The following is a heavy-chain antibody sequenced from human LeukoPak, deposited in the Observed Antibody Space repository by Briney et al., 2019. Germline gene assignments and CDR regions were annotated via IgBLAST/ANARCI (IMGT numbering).Heavy chain of an antibody. J-gene: IGHJ5*02. CDR3: VLVIRGWSGGWFDP. CDR1: GLTFTNSW. D-gene: IGHD6-19*01. Sequence: PGGSPRLSCTVSGLTFTNSWMSWVRQAPGKGLEWVGRLKSKYDGGTADYAAPVKGRFIISGDDSEDTIYLQMDSLRSEDTGVYYCVLVIRGWSGGWFDPWGQGTLVTVSS. CDR2: LKSKYDGGTA. V-gene: IGHV3-15*01.